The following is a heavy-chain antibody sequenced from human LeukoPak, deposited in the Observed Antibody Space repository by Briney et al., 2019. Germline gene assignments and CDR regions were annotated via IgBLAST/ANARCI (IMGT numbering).Heavy chain of an antibody. CDR1: GGSISSSSYY. V-gene: IGHV4-39*07. CDR2: IYYSGST. J-gene: IGHJ6*02. CDR3: ARVGRVSSAFGMDV. D-gene: IGHD6-19*01. Sequence: SETLSLTCTVSGGSISSSSYYWGWIRQPPGKGLEWIGSIYYSGSTYYNPSLKSRVTISVDTSKNQFSLNLISVTAADTAVYYCARVGRVSSAFGMDVWGQGTTVTVSS.